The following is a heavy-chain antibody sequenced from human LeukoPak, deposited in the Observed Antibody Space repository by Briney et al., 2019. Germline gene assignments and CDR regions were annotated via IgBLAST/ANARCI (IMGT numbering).Heavy chain of an antibody. CDR1: GYTFTSYG. V-gene: IGHV1-18*01. CDR3: ARRQYYYDSSGYYLFDY. J-gene: IGHJ4*02. D-gene: IGHD3-22*01. CDR2: ISAYNGNT. Sequence: ASVKVSCKASGYTFTSYGISWVRQAPGQGLEWMGWISAYNGNTNYAQKLQGRVTMTTDTPTSTAYMELRSLRSDDTAVYYCARRQYYYDSSGYYLFDYWGQGTLVTVSS.